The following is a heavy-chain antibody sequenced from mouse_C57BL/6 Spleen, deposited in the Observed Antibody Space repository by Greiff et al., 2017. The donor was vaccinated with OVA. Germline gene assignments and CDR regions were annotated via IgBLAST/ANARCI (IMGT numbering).Heavy chain of an antibody. CDR3: ARGWDRGDYFDY. D-gene: IGHD4-1*01. V-gene: IGHV1-54*01. CDR1: GYAFTNYL. CDR2: INPGSGGT. J-gene: IGHJ2*01. Sequence: QVQLQQSGAELVRPGTSVKVSCKASGYAFTNYLIEWVKQRPGQGLEWIGVINPGSGGTNYNEKFKGKATLTADKSSSTAYMQLSSLTSEDSAVYFCARGWDRGDYFDYWGQGTTLTVSS.